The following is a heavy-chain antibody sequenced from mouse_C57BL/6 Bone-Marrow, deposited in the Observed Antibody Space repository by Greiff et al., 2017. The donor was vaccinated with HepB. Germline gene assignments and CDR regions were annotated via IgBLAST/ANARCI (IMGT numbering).Heavy chain of an antibody. CDR3: AGRGYYYGSTWFAY. V-gene: IGHV1-81*01. Sequence: VQLVESGAELARPGASVKLSCKASGYTFTSYGISWVKQRTGQGLEWIAEIYPRSGNTYYNEKFKGKATLTADKSSSTAYMELRSLTSEDSAVYFCAGRGYYYGSTWFAYWGQGTLVTVSA. J-gene: IGHJ3*01. D-gene: IGHD1-1*01. CDR2: IYPRSGNT. CDR1: GYTFTSYG.